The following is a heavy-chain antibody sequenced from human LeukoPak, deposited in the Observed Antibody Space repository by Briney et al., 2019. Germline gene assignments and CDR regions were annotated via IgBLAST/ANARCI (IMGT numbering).Heavy chain of an antibody. V-gene: IGHV4-59*01. Sequence: SETLSLTCTVSGGSISSYYWSRIRQPPGKGLEWIGYIYYSGSTNYNPSLKSRVTMSVDTSKNQFSLKLSSVTAADTAVYYCATYSGGHIDYWGQGSLVTVSS. CDR3: ATYSGGHIDY. CDR1: GGSISSYY. J-gene: IGHJ4*02. CDR2: IYYSGST. D-gene: IGHD5-12*01.